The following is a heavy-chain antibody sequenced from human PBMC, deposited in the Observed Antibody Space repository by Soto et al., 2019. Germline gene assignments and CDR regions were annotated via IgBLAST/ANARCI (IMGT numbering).Heavy chain of an antibody. J-gene: IGHJ6*03. CDR3: ARDRPLYGRTMVRGVNYYMDV. V-gene: IGHV3-66*01. CDR2: IYSGGST. CDR1: GFTVSSNY. D-gene: IGHD3-10*01. Sequence: GGSLRLSCAASGFTVSSNYMSWVRQAPGKGLEWVSVIYSGGSTYYADSVKGRFTISRDNSKNTLYLQMNSLRAEDTAVYYCARDRPLYGRTMVRGVNYYMDVWGKGTTVTVSS.